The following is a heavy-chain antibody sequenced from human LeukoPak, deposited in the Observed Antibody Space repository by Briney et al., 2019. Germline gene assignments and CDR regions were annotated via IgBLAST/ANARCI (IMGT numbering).Heavy chain of an antibody. D-gene: IGHD2-15*01. CDR2: MNPNSGNT. V-gene: IGHV1-8*01. CDR1: GYTFTSYD. J-gene: IGHJ4*02. CDR3: ATGRDCSGGSCYFSY. Sequence: ASVKVSCKASGYTFTSYDINWVRQATGQGLEWMGWMNPNSGNTGYAQKFQGRVTMTRDTSISTAYMELSRLRSDDTAVYYCATGRDCSGGSCYFSYWGQGTLVTVSS.